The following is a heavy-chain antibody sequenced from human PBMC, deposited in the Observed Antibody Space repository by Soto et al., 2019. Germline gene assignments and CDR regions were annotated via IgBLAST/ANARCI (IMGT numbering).Heavy chain of an antibody. J-gene: IGHJ5*02. D-gene: IGHD6-13*01. Sequence: KSSETLSLTCTVSGGSISSGGYYWSWIRQHPGKGLERIGYIYYSGSTYYNPSLKSRVTISVDTSKNQFSLKLGSVTAADTAVYYCARGSVEQQLVRIGWFDPWGQGTLVTVSS. CDR1: GGSISSGGYY. CDR3: ARGSVEQQLVRIGWFDP. CDR2: IYYSGST. V-gene: IGHV4-31*03.